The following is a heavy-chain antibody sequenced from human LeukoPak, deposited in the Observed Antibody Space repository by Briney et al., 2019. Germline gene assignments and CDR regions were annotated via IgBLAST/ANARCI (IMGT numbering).Heavy chain of an antibody. CDR2: IRYDGSNK. Sequence: GGSLRPSCAASGFTFSSYGMHWVRQAPGKGLEWVACIRYDGSNKYYADSVKGRFTISRDNSKNTLYLQMNSLRAEDTAVYYCAKERDTAMVTIDYWGQGTLVTVSS. V-gene: IGHV3-30*02. J-gene: IGHJ4*02. CDR3: AKERDTAMVTIDY. CDR1: GFTFSSYG. D-gene: IGHD5-18*01.